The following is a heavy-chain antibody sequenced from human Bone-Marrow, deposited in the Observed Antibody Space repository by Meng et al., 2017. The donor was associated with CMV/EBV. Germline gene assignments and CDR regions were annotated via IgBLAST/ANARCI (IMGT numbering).Heavy chain of an antibody. J-gene: IGHJ4*02. CDR2: IYYSGIT. Sequence: QVQLQESSPGLVKPSHTLSLTCTVSGASVSSGGYDWNWIRQPPRKGLEWIGFIYYSGITNYNPSLKSRVTMSLDMSRNQFSLKLSSVTAADTAVYYCASGFCSGGSCFYFDYWGQGILVTVSS. V-gene: IGHV4-61*08. CDR1: GASVSSGGYD. CDR3: ASGFCSGGSCFYFDY. D-gene: IGHD2-15*01.